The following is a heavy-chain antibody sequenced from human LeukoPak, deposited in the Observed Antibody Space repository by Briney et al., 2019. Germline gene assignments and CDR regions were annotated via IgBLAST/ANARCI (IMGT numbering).Heavy chain of an antibody. Sequence: SVKVSCKASGGTYSSYAISWVRQAPGQGLEWMGGIIPIFGTANYAQEFQGRVTITTDESTSTAYMELSSMRSEDTAVYYCAREALDSSGRLFDYWGQGTLVTVSS. CDR1: GGTYSSYA. CDR2: IIPIFGTA. CDR3: AREALDSSGRLFDY. V-gene: IGHV1-69*05. D-gene: IGHD3-22*01. J-gene: IGHJ4*02.